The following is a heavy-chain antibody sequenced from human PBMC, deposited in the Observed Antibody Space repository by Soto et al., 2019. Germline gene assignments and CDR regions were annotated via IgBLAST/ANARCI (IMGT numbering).Heavy chain of an antibody. V-gene: IGHV3-23*01. CDR3: AKDAPRRSGWYHFDY. J-gene: IGHJ4*02. CDR1: GFTFSSFD. CDR2: ISNGGDRK. D-gene: IGHD6-19*01. Sequence: GGSLRLSCAASGFTFSSFDMAWVRQAPGKGLEWVAGISNGGDRKYYADPVKGRFTMSRDNSENTVFLQMNNLRAEDTAVYFCAKDAPRRSGWYHFDYWGQGILVTVSS.